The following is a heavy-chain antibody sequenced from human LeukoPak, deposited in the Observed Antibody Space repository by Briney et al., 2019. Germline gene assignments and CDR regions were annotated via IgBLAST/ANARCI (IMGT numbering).Heavy chain of an antibody. Sequence: YPSETLSLTCTVSGYSISSGYYWGWIRQPPGKGLEWIGSIYHSGSTYYNPSLKSRVTISVDTSKNQFSLKLSSVTAADTAVYYCARARSGKWGFDYWGQGTLVTVSS. V-gene: IGHV4-38-2*02. D-gene: IGHD1-26*01. CDR2: IYHSGST. CDR1: GYSISSGYY. J-gene: IGHJ4*02. CDR3: ARARSGKWGFDY.